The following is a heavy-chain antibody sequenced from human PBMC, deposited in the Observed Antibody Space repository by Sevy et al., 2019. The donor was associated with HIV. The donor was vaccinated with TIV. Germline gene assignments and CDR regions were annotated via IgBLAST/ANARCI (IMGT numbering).Heavy chain of an antibody. D-gene: IGHD3-10*01. CDR3: AKDSYGLHGMDL. V-gene: IGHV3-43*01. Sequence: GGSLRLSCAASGFTFDDYTMHWVRQAPGKGLEWVSLISWEGGSTYYADSVKGRFTISRDNSKNSLYLQMNSLRTEDTALYYCAKDSYGLHGMDLWGQGTTVTVSS. CDR1: GFTFDDYT. J-gene: IGHJ6*01. CDR2: ISWEGGST.